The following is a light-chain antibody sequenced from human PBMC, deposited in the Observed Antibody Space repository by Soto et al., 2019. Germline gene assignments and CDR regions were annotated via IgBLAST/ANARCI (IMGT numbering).Light chain of an antibody. CDR1: QSVGSS. CDR3: LQRGDWPPLT. V-gene: IGKV3-11*01. CDR2: DAS. Sequence: EIVLTQSPATLSLSPGERATLSCRASQSVGSSLAWYQQKPGQAPRLLIYDASNRATGIPARFSGSGSGTDFTLTISSLESEDFAVYYCLQRGDWPPLTFAQGTKVEIK. J-gene: IGKJ1*01.